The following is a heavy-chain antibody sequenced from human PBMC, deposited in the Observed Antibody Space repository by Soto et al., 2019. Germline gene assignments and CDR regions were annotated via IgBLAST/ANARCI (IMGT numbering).Heavy chain of an antibody. V-gene: IGHV3-48*03. D-gene: IGHD1-1*01. CDR3: ARDPLQAELDY. Sequence: GGSLRLSCEASGFSFIDYEMNWVRQFPGEGLEWVAYIARDGETTFYADSVEGRFVVSRDNAKNSLFLQMDRLTGDDTAVYFCARDPLQAELDYWGQGSLVTI. J-gene: IGHJ4*02. CDR1: GFSFIDYE. CDR2: IARDGETT.